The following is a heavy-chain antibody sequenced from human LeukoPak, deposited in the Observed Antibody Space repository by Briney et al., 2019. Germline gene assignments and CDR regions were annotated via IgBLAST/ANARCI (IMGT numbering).Heavy chain of an antibody. CDR3: ARDRYYYGSGSYYNKYMDV. Sequence: GGSLRLSCAASGFTFSSYWMSWVRQAPGKGLEWVANIKQDGSEKYYVDSVKGRFTISRDNAKNSLYLQMNSLRAEDTAVYYCARDRYYYGSGSYYNKYMDVWGKGTTVTVSS. D-gene: IGHD3-10*01. V-gene: IGHV3-7*01. CDR2: IKQDGSEK. J-gene: IGHJ6*03. CDR1: GFTFSSYW.